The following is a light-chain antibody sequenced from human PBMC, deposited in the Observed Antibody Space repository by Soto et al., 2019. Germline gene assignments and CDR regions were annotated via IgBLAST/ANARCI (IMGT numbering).Light chain of an antibody. CDR2: DVS. CDR3: SVYTRTSPYV. V-gene: IGLV2-18*01. Sequence: QSALTQPPSVSGSPGQSVTISCSGTIDDVTAYYRVSWYQQTPGTAPKLMIYDVSNRPSGVPDRFSGSRSGNTASLTISGLQAEDEGDYYCSVYTRTSPYVFGTGTKLTVL. J-gene: IGLJ1*01. CDR1: IDDVTAYYR.